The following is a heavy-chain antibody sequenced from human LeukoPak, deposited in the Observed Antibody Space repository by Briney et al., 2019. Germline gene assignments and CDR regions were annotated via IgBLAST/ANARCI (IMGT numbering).Heavy chain of an antibody. CDR3: AREPDSVVGATGGY. D-gene: IGHD1-26*01. CDR2: IIPILGIA. CDR1: GCTFTSYA. Sequence: SVKVSCKASGCTFTSYAISWVRQAPGQGLEWMGRIIPILGIANYAQKFQGRVTITADKSTSTAYMELSSLRSEDTAVYCCAREPDSVVGATGGYRGPGALVTVSS. J-gene: IGHJ4*02. V-gene: IGHV1-69*04.